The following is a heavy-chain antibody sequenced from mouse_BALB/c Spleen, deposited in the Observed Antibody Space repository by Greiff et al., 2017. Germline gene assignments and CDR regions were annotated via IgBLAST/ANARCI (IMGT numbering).Heavy chain of an antibody. D-gene: IGHD2-2*01. V-gene: IGHV5-9-4*01. Sequence: EVKLVESGGGLVKPGGSLKLSCAASGFTFSSYAMSWVRQSPEKRLEWVAEISSGGSYTYYPDTVTGRFTISRDNAKNTLYLEMSSLRSEDTAMYYCARDDGYDEGFAYWGQGTLVTVSA. CDR3: ARDDGYDEGFAY. CDR2: ISSGGSYT. CDR1: GFTFSSYA. J-gene: IGHJ3*01.